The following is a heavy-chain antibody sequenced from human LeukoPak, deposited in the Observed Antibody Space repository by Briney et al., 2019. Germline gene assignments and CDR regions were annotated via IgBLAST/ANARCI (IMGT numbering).Heavy chain of an antibody. CDR1: GGSISSYY. CDR2: IYTSGST. Sequence: SETLSLTCTVSGGSISSYYWSWIRQPAGKGVEWIGRIYTSGSTNYNPSLKSRVTMSVDTSKNQFSLKLSSVTAADTAVYYCARDRCSGGSCYLDYWGQGTLVTVSS. CDR3: ARDRCSGGSCYLDY. V-gene: IGHV4-4*07. D-gene: IGHD2-15*01. J-gene: IGHJ4*02.